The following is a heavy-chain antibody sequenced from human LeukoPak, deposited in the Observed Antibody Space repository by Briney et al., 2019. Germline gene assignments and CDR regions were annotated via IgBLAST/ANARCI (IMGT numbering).Heavy chain of an antibody. J-gene: IGHJ4*02. CDR1: GFTFSSYA. V-gene: IGHV3-23*01. CDR2: ISGSGGST. CDR3: AKDLFSGIAVYHY. Sequence: PGGSLRLSCAASGFTFSSYAMSWVRQAPGKGLEWVSAISGSGGSTYYADSAKGRFTISRDNSKNTLYLQMNSLRAEDTAVYYCAKDLFSGIAVYHYWGQGTLVTVSS. D-gene: IGHD6-19*01.